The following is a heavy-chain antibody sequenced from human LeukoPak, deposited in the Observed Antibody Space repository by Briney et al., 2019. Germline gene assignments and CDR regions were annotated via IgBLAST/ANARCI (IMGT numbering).Heavy chain of an antibody. CDR1: GGSFSGYY. V-gene: IGHV4-34*01. CDR2: INHSGST. J-gene: IGHJ4*02. CDR3: ARQSGSYPYYFDY. Sequence: PSETLSLTCAVYGGSFSGYYWSWIRQPPGKGLEWIGEINHSGSTNYNPSLKGRVTISVDTSKNQFSLKLSSVTAADTAVYYCARQSGSYPYYFDYWGQGTLVTVSS. D-gene: IGHD1-26*01.